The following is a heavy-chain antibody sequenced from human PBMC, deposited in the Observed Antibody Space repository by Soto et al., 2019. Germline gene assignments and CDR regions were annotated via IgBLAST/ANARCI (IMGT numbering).Heavy chain of an antibody. CDR2: INPNSGGT. CDR3: ARGEGIAAAGFDY. V-gene: IGHV1-2*02. CDR1: GYTFTGYY. J-gene: IGHJ4*02. Sequence: ASVKVSCKASGYTFTGYYMHWVRQAPGQGLEWMGWINPNSGGTNYAQKFQGRVTMTRDTSISTAYMELGRLRSDDTAVYYCARGEGIAAAGFDYWGQGTLVTVSS. D-gene: IGHD6-13*01.